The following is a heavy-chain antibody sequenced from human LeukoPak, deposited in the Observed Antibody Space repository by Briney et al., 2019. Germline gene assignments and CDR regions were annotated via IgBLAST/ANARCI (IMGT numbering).Heavy chain of an antibody. Sequence: GGSLRLSCATSGFSFSNYDMHWVRQAPGKGLEWVAFIWSDGSRKYYADAVKGRFTISRDNSKNTLSLQMSSLRPEDSAVYFCAKSLSSRGLVIPKTSRSFDYWGQGTLVTVSS. CDR2: IWSDGSRK. CDR3: AKSLSSRGLVIPKTSRSFDY. CDR1: GFSFSNYD. J-gene: IGHJ4*02. V-gene: IGHV3-30*02. D-gene: IGHD3-10*01.